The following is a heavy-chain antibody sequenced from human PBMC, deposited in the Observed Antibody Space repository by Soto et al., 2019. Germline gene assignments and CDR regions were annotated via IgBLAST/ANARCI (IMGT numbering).Heavy chain of an antibody. J-gene: IGHJ6*02. CDR1: GFTFSSYS. Sequence: GGSLRLSCAASGFTFSSYSMNWVRQAPGKGLGWVSYISSSSSTIYYADSVKGRFTISRDNAKNSLYLQMNSLRAEDTAVYYFARNLYCSSTSCYGSTPKSARQVFRGYYGMDVWGQGTTVTVSS. CDR3: ARNLYCSSTSCYGSTPKSARQVFRGYYGMDV. CDR2: ISSSSSTI. D-gene: IGHD2-2*01. V-gene: IGHV3-48*01.